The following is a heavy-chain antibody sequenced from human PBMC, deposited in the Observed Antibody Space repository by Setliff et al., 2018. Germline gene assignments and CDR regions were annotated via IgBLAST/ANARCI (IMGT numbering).Heavy chain of an antibody. CDR3: AREVVVVKSAINYYYYMDV. Sequence: KVSCKASGGTFRSYGISWVRQAPGQGLEWMGGIIPNFGTTSYAQKFQGRVTITTDESTNTAYMELSSLRSDDTAVFYCAREVVVVKSAINYYYYMDVWGRGTTGTVSS. D-gene: IGHD2-2*01. V-gene: IGHV1-69*05. CDR1: GGTFRSYG. CDR2: IIPNFGTT. J-gene: IGHJ6*03.